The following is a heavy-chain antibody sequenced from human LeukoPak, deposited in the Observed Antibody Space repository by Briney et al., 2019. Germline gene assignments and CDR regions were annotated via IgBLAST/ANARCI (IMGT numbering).Heavy chain of an antibody. V-gene: IGHV1-46*01. CDR3: ARGSSSWFFDF. CDR2: INPSGGST. J-gene: IGHJ4*02. D-gene: IGHD6-13*01. CDR1: GYTFTTYY. Sequence: GASVKVSCKASGYTFTTYYMHWVRQAPGQGLEWMGIINPSGGSTTYAQKFQGRVTMTRDTSTSTVYMELSSPRPEDTAVYYCARGSSSWFFDFWGQGTLVTVSS.